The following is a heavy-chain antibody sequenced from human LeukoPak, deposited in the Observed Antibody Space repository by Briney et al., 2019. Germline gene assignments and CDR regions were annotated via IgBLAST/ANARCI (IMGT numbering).Heavy chain of an antibody. J-gene: IGHJ4*02. CDR3: ARDSMVRGVLSSIY. CDR2: IYSGDNT. V-gene: IGHV3-66*01. CDR1: GFTVSSNY. D-gene: IGHD3-10*01. Sequence: GGSLRLSCAASGFTVSSNYMSWVRQAAGKGLEWVSFIYSGDNTYYTDSVKGRFTISRDNSKNTLYLQMNSLRAEDTAVYYCARDSMVRGVLSSIYWGQGTLVTVSS.